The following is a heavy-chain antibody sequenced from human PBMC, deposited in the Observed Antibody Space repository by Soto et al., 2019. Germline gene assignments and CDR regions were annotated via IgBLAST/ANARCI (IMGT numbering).Heavy chain of an antibody. Sequence: LRLSCAASGFTFSDYYMSWIRQAPGKGLEWVSYISSSDTIIYYADSVKGRFTISRDNAKNSLYLQMNSLRAEDTAVYYCAKPPGLAAFEYSSSALHGMDVWGQGTTVTVSS. CDR3: AKPPGLAAFEYSSSALHGMDV. V-gene: IGHV3-11*01. D-gene: IGHD6-6*01. CDR1: GFTFSDYY. CDR2: ISSSDTII. J-gene: IGHJ6*02.